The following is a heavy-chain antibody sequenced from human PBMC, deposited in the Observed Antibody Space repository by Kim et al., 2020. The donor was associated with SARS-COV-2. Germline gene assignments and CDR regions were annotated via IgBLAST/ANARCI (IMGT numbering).Heavy chain of an antibody. CDR1: GYTFINYV. Sequence: ASVKVSCKASGYTFINYVMHWVRQAPGQRLEWMGLISIGHDDTKYSQKFRGRVTITRDTTASTAYMELSSLRSEDTAVYYCARGSGGAFDYWGQGTLVTV. J-gene: IGHJ4*02. D-gene: IGHD6-19*01. CDR2: ISIGHDDT. V-gene: IGHV1-3*04. CDR3: ARGSGGAFDY.